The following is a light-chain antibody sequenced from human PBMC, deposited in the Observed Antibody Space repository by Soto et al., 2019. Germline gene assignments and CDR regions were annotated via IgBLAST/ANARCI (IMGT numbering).Light chain of an antibody. CDR1: QSVSIW. V-gene: IGKV1-5*03. CDR3: QQFNTSPWT. J-gene: IGKJ1*01. Sequence: IQMTQSPSTLSASEGDRVTISCRASQSVSIWLAWYQQKPGRAPKLLIYKSSILESGVPSRFSGSGSGTEFTPTISSLQPDDFATYYCQQFNTSPWTFGQGTKVDIK. CDR2: KSS.